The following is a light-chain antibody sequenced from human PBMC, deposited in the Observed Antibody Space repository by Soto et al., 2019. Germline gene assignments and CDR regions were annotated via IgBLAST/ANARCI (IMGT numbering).Light chain of an antibody. CDR3: QAWDSSVEWA. CDR1: RLGNKY. Sequence: SYELTQPPSVSVSPGQTASITCSGDRLGNKYSCWYQQKAGQSPVLVIYQDSKRPSGVPERFSASSSGNTATLTISGTQAIDEADYYCQAWDSSVEWAFGGGTKLTVL. V-gene: IGLV3-1*01. J-gene: IGLJ2*01. CDR2: QDS.